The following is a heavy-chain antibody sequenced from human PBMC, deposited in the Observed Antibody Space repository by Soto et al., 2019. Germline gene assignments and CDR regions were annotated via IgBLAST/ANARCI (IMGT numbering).Heavy chain of an antibody. J-gene: IGHJ4*02. CDR1: GFTVSSNY. CDR3: ARDGCSVDSCYLGTGFDY. CDR2: IYAGGST. Sequence: EVPLEESGGGLVQPGGSLRLSCAASGFTVSSNYMSWVRQAPGKGLEWVSVIYAGGSTSYADSVKGRFTISRDNSRSTLYRQRNSLRAEDTAVYYCARDGCSVDSCYLGTGFDYWGQGTLVTVSS. D-gene: IGHD2-15*01. V-gene: IGHV3-66*01.